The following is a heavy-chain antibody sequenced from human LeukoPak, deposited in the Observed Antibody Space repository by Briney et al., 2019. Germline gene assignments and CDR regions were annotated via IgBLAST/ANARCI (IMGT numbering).Heavy chain of an antibody. V-gene: IGHV1-18*01. CDR1: GYMFTSYA. Sequence: ASVKVPCKASGYMFTSYALSWVRQAPGQGLEWMGWISAYSGNTNYAQRFQRRVTMTTDTSTSPVYMELRTVTSVDTAVYYCARDHYYDNSGYYVYWGQGTLVTVSS. D-gene: IGHD3-22*01. CDR2: ISAYSGNT. J-gene: IGHJ4*02. CDR3: ARDHYYDNSGYYVY.